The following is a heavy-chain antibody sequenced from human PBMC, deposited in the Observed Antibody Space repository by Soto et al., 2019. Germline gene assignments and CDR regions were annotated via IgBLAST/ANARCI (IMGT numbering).Heavy chain of an antibody. CDR1: GFTFSSYA. J-gene: IGHJ4*02. V-gene: IGHV3-30-3*01. CDR3: ARDGPYSSGWYLDY. D-gene: IGHD6-19*01. Sequence: GGSLRLSCAASGFTFSSYAMHWVRQAPGKGLEWVAVISYDGSNKYYADSVKGRFTISRDNSKNTLYLQMNSLRAEDTAVYYCARDGPYSSGWYLDYWGQGTLVTVSS. CDR2: ISYDGSNK.